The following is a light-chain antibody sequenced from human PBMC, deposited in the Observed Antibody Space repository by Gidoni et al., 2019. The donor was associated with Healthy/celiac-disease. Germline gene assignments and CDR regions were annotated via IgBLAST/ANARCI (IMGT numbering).Light chain of an antibody. V-gene: IGKV1-33*01. CDR3: QQYDNLPMYT. Sequence: DTQMTQSPSSLSASVGDRVTTTCQASQDISNYLNWYQQKPGKAPKLLIYDASNLETGVPSRFSGSGSGTDFTFTISSLQPEDIATYYCQQYDNLPMYTFGQGTKLEIK. J-gene: IGKJ2*01. CDR2: DAS. CDR1: QDISNY.